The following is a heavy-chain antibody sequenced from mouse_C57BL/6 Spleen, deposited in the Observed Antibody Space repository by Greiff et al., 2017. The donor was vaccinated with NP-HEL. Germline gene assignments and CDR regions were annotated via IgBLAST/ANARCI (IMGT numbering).Heavy chain of an antibody. CDR3: ARVNYGYDGGFDY. V-gene: IGHV1-64*01. D-gene: IGHD2-2*01. J-gene: IGHJ2*01. Sequence: VQLQQPGAELVKPGASVKLSCKASGYTFTSYWMHWVKQRPGQGLEWIGMIHPNSGSTNYNEKFKSKATLTVDKSSSTAYMQLSSLTSEDSAVYYGARVNYGYDGGFDYWGQGTTLTVSS. CDR1: GYTFTSYW. CDR2: IHPNSGST.